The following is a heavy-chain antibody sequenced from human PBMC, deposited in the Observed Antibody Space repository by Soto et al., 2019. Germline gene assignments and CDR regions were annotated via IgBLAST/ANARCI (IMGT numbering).Heavy chain of an antibody. CDR1: GGSFRDYY. J-gene: IGHJ4*02. V-gene: IGHV4-34*01. CDR3: TRRGSYFFPYFES. Sequence: QVQLQQLGAGLLKHSETMSLTCVVYGGSFRDYYWSWIRQPPGKGLEWIGEINHSGSTNYNPSLKSRLTISIDTSKNQFSLKLGSLTAAVTAVYYCTRRGSYFFPYFESWGQGTLVTVSS. CDR2: INHSGST. D-gene: IGHD1-26*01.